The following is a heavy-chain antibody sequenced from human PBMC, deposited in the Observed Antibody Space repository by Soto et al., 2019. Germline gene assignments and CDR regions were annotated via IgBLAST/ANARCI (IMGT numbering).Heavy chain of an antibody. Sequence: GGSLRLSCAASGFTFSSYAMKWVRQAPGKGLEWVSLISESGTPTYYADSVKGRFTISRDNSGNTLSLQMNSLRAEDTATYYCAKARCSGNSRDVPDYWGHGTLVIVSS. CDR1: GFTFSSYA. J-gene: IGHJ4*01. V-gene: IGHV3-23*01. CDR2: ISESGTPT. D-gene: IGHD2-15*01. CDR3: AKARCSGNSRDVPDY.